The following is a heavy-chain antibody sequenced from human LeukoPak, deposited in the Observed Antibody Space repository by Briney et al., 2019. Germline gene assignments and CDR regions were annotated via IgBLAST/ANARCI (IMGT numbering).Heavy chain of an antibody. CDR1: GGSISSSSYY. V-gene: IGHV4-39*07. CDR2: IYYSGST. Sequence: SETLSLTCTVSGGSISSSSYYWGWIRQPPGKGLEWIGSIYYSGSTYYNPSLKSRVTISVDTSKNQFSLKLSSVTAADTAVYYCANVPIAVAGTSEGYWGQGILVTVSS. J-gene: IGHJ4*02. CDR3: ANVPIAVAGTSEGY. D-gene: IGHD6-19*01.